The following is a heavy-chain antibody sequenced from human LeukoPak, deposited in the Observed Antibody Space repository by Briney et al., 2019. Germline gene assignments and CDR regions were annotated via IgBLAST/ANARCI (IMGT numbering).Heavy chain of an antibody. Sequence: ASVKDSPEPPRYTFTSYDINWVRQDTGQGLEWMGWMNPNSGNTGYAQKFQGRVTMTRDTSISTAYMELRSLRSENTAAYYSSRGRNSGGYFYYVDVWGKGSTVAVSS. D-gene: IGHD5-12*01. CDR1: RYTFTSYD. V-gene: IGHV1-8*01. J-gene: IGHJ6*03. CDR3: SRGRNSGGYFYYVDV. CDR2: MNPNSGNT.